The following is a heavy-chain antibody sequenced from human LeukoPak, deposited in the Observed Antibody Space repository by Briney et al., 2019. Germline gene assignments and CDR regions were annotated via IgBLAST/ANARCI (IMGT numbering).Heavy chain of an antibody. CDR2: ISAYNGNT. V-gene: IGHV1-18*01. J-gene: IGHJ4*02. Sequence: ASVKVSCKASGYTFTSYGISWVRQAPGQGLEWMGWISAYNGNTNYAQMLQGRVTMTTDTSTSTAYMELRSLRSDDTAVYYCARDHRYCSSTSCSPFDYWGQGTLVTVSS. CDR3: ARDHRYCSSTSCSPFDY. D-gene: IGHD2-2*01. CDR1: GYTFTSYG.